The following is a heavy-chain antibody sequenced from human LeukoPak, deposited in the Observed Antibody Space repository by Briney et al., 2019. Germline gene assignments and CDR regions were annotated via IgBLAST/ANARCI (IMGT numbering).Heavy chain of an antibody. CDR2: ISGSGGST. CDR3: AKDSQNIVVVPAAVVSAFDI. V-gene: IGHV3-23*01. J-gene: IGHJ3*02. CDR1: GFTFSSYA. Sequence: GGSLRLSCAASGFTFSSYAMSWVRQAPGKGLEWVSAISGSGGSTYYADSVKGRFTISRDNSKNTLYLQMNSLRAEDTAVYYCAKDSQNIVVVPAAVVSAFDIWGQGTMVTVSS. D-gene: IGHD2-2*01.